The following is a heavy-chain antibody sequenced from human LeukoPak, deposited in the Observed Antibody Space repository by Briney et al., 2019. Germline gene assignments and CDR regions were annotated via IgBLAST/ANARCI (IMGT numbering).Heavy chain of an antibody. CDR1: GFTFSSYA. D-gene: IGHD6-6*01. V-gene: IGHV3-23*01. CDR2: ISGSGGST. CDR3: AKGSSSSSRYYFDY. Sequence: GGFLRLSCAASGFTFSSYAMSWVRQAPGKGLEWVSVISGSGGSTYYADSVKGRFTISRDNSKNTLYLQMNSLRAEDTAVYYCAKGSSSSSRYYFDYWGQGTLVTVSS. J-gene: IGHJ4*02.